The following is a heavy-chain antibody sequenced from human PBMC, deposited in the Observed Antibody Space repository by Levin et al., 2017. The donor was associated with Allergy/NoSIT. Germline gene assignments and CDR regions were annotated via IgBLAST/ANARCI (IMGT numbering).Heavy chain of an antibody. Sequence: GESLKISCAASGFTVSSSYMTWVRQAPGKGLEWVSVIYSSGSTYYRDSVKGRFTISRDNSKNTLYLQMNSLRAEDTAVYYCATTPYSGWYLDYWGQGTLVTVSS. CDR2: IYSSGST. CDR1: GFTVSSSY. V-gene: IGHV3-53*01. J-gene: IGHJ4*02. CDR3: ATTPYSGWYLDY. D-gene: IGHD6-19*01.